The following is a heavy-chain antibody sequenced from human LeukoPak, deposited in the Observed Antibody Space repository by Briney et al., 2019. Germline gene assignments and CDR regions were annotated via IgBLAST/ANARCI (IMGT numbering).Heavy chain of an antibody. CDR2: IYYSGST. J-gene: IGHJ4*02. CDR1: GVSISSSSYY. Sequence: SETLSLTCTVSGVSISSSSYYWGWIRQPPGKGLEWIGSIYYSGSTYYNPSLKSRVTISVGTSKNQFSLKLSSVTAADTAVYYCARTASYIAAAGARDYWGQGTLVTVSS. CDR3: ARTASYIAAAGARDY. D-gene: IGHD6-13*01. V-gene: IGHV4-39*01.